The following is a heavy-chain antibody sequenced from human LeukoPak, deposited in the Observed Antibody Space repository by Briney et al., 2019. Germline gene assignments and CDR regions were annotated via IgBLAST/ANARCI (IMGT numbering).Heavy chain of an antibody. Sequence: PGGSLRLSCAASGFTFSSYAMSWVRQAPGKGLEWVSTISNSDGNTYYADSVKGRFTIPRDNSKNTLYLQMNSLTAEDTAIYYCAKATGTLGNWGQGTLVTVSS. CDR3: AKATGTLGN. D-gene: IGHD1-1*01. V-gene: IGHV3-23*01. J-gene: IGHJ4*02. CDR1: GFTFSSYA. CDR2: ISNSDGNT.